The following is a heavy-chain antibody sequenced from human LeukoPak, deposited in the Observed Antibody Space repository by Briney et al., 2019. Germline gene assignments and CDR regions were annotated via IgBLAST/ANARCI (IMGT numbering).Heavy chain of an antibody. CDR1: GGSISSRNW. V-gene: IGHV4-4*02. D-gene: IGHD5-18*01. CDR3: ARSRSGYSYDHAAFEI. J-gene: IGHJ3*02. CDR2: IYHSGST. Sequence: PSGTLSLTCTVSGGSISSRNWWSWVRQPPGKGLEWIGEIYHSGSTNYNPSLKSRVAISVDKSKNQFSLRLSSVTAADTAVYYCARSRSGYSYDHAAFEIWGQGTTVTVSS.